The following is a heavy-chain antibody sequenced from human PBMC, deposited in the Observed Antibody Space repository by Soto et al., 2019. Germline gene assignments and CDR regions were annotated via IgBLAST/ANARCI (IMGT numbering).Heavy chain of an antibody. CDR3: ARARYSSSWYLY. D-gene: IGHD6-13*01. CDR2: INHSGST. Sequence: SETLSLTCAVYGGSFSCYYWIWIRQPPGKGLEWIGEINHSGSTNYNPSLKSRVTISVDTSKNQFSLKLSSVTAADTAVYYCARARYSSSWYLYWGQGTLVTVSS. CDR1: GGSFSCYY. J-gene: IGHJ4*02. V-gene: IGHV4-34*01.